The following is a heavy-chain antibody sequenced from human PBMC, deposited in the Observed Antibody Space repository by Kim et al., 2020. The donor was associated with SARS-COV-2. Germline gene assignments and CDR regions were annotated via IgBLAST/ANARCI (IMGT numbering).Heavy chain of an antibody. V-gene: IGHV3-21*01. CDR3: ARDFARSLWFGELSGGMDV. CDR2: ISSSSSYI. Sequence: GGSLRLSCAASGFTFSSYSMNWVRQAPGKGLEWVSSISSSSSYIYYADSVKGRFTISRDNAKNSLYLQMNSLRAEDTAVYYCARDFARSLWFGELSGGMDVWGQGTTVTVSS. D-gene: IGHD3-10*01. J-gene: IGHJ6*02. CDR1: GFTFSSYS.